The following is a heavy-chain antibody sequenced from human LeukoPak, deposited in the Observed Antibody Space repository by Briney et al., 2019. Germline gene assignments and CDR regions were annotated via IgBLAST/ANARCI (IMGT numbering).Heavy chain of an antibody. J-gene: IGHJ3*02. CDR2: ISSSSSYI. CDR3: AREGPRSDAFDI. Sequence: GGSLRLSRAASGFTFSSYSMNWVRQAPGKGLEWVSSISSSSSYIYYADSVKGRFTISRDNAKNSLYLQMNSLRAEDTAVYYCAREGPRSDAFDIWGQGTMVTVSS. V-gene: IGHV3-21*01. CDR1: GFTFSSYS.